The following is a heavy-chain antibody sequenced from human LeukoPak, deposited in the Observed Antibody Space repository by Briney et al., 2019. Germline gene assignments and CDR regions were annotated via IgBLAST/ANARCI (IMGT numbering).Heavy chain of an antibody. J-gene: IGHJ5*02. CDR1: GGSISSGSYY. Sequence: SETLSLTCTVSGGSISSGSYYWSWIRQPAGKGLEWIGRIYTSGSTNYNPSLKSRVTISVDTSKNQFSLKLSSVTAADTAVYYCARVWVRSGGSCYDPRGQGTLVTVSS. D-gene: IGHD2-15*01. CDR3: ARVWVRSGGSCYDP. CDR2: IYTSGST. V-gene: IGHV4-61*02.